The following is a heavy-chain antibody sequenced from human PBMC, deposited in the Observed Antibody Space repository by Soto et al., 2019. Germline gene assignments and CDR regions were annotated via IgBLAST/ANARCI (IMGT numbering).Heavy chain of an antibody. D-gene: IGHD3-3*01. CDR1: GGSVNGYY. CDR3: AARITVFGLLIPPFDP. V-gene: IGHV4-34*02. CDR2: INHTGGT. J-gene: IGHJ5*02. Sequence: QVHLQQWGAGLLKPSETLSLTCAVYGGSVNGYYWNWIRQPPGKGLKWIGEINHTGGTHYNPSLKSRVTMSVDTSKNQFSLRLRSVTAADTAIYYCAARITVFGLLIPPFDPWGQGTQVTVSS.